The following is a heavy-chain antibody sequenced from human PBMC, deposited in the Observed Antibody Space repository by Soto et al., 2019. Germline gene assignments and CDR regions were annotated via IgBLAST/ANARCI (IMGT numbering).Heavy chain of an antibody. V-gene: IGHV3-30-3*01. D-gene: IGHD6-13*01. CDR1: GFTFSSYA. J-gene: IGHJ5*02. CDR2: ISYDGSNK. Sequence: GGSLRLSCAASGFTFSSYAMHWVRQAPGKGLEWVAVISYDGSNKYYADSVKGRFTISRDNSKNTLYLQMNSLRAEDTAVYYCARERAAAGPFDPWGQGTLVTAPQ. CDR3: ARERAAAGPFDP.